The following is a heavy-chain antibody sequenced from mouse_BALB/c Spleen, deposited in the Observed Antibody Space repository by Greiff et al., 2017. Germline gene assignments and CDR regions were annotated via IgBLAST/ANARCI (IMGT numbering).Heavy chain of an antibody. CDR2: ISDGGSYT. V-gene: IGHV5-4*02. J-gene: IGHJ4*01. CDR3: ARGNAMDY. CDR1: GFTFSDYY. Sequence: EGKLVESGGGLVKPGGSLKLSCAASGFTFSDYYMYWVRQTPEKRLEWVATISDGGSYTYYPDSVKGRFTISRDNAKNNLYLQMSSLKSEDTAMYYSARGNAMDYWGQGTSVTVSS.